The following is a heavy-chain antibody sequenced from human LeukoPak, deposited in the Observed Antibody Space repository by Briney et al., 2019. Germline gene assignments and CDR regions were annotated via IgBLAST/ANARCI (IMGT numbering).Heavy chain of an antibody. CDR2: ISASNGNT. CDR3: ARRSSVGYEILTGYVDY. J-gene: IGHJ4*02. CDR1: GGTFSSYG. V-gene: IGHV1-18*01. Sequence: GSSVKVSCKASGGTFSSYGISWVRQAPGQGLEWMGWISASNGNTNYAQKLQGRVTMTTDTSTSTAYMELTSLRSDDTAVYYCARRSSVGYEILTGYVDYWGQGTLVTVSS. D-gene: IGHD3-9*01.